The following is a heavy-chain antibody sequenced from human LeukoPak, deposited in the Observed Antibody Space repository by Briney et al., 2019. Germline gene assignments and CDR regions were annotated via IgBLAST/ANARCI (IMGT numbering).Heavy chain of an antibody. D-gene: IGHD4-11*01. J-gene: IGHJ4*02. CDR3: ARRTTVTTGRYFDY. Sequence: KSSETLSLTCTVSGGSISSSNYYWGWIRQPPGKGLEWIGSISYSGSTYYNPSLKSRFTISVDTSKNQFSLKLSYVTAADTAVYYCARRTTVTTGRYFDYWGQGTLVTVSS. CDR1: GGSISSSNYY. CDR2: ISYSGST. V-gene: IGHV4-39*01.